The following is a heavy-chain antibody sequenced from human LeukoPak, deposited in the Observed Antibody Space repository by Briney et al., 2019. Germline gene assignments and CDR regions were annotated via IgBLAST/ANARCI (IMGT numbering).Heavy chain of an antibody. V-gene: IGHV3-7*01. CDR2: INQDGSAE. J-gene: IGHJ4*02. Sequence: GGSLRLSCAASGFTFSTYSMSWVRQAPGKGLDWVASINQDGSAEYYVDSVRGRFTISRDNAKNSLYLQVNSLRVDDTAVYCVRVFGGVTAFVYLGSGALVTVCS. D-gene: IGHD2-21*02. CDR1: GFTFSTYS. CDR3: VRVFGGVTAFVY.